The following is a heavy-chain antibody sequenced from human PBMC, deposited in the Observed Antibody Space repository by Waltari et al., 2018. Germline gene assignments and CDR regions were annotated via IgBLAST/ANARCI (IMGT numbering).Heavy chain of an antibody. CDR3: ATSTVGYDFWSGYYFDY. V-gene: IGHV1-69*01. CDR1: GGTFSSYA. CDR2: IIPIFGTA. J-gene: IGHJ4*02. Sequence: QVQLVQSGAEVKKPGSSVKVSCKASGGTFSSYAISWVRQAPGQGLEGMGGIIPIFGTANYAQEFQGRVTITADESTSTAYMELSSLRSEDTAVYYCATSTVGYDFWSGYYFDYWGQGTLVTVSS. D-gene: IGHD3-3*01.